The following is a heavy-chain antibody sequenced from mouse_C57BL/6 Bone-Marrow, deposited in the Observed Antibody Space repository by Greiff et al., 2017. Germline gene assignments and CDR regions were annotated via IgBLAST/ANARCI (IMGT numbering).Heavy chain of an antibody. CDR2: ISNGGGST. J-gene: IGHJ1*03. D-gene: IGHD1-1*01. V-gene: IGHV5-12*01. Sequence: EVHLVESGGGLVQPGGSLKLSCAASGFTFSDYYMYWVRQTPEKRLEWVAYISNGGGSTYYPDTVKGRFTISRDNAKNTLYLQMSRLKSEDTAMYYCARLGDYGSSYDWYFDVWGTGTTVTVSS. CDR3: ARLGDYGSSYDWYFDV. CDR1: GFTFSDYY.